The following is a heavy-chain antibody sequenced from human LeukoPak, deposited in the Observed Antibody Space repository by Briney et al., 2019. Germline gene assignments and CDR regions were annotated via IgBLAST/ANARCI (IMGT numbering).Heavy chain of an antibody. J-gene: IGHJ3*02. D-gene: IGHD3-22*01. CDR3: ARNYYDSSGYYIDAFDI. CDR1: GGSISSGSYY. V-gene: IGHV4-61*02. Sequence: PSETLSLTCTVSGGSISSGSYYWSWIRQPAGKGLEWIGRIYTSGSTNYNPSLKSRVTISVDTSKNQFSLKLSSVTAADTAVYYCARNYYDSSGYYIDAFDIWGQGTMVTVSS. CDR2: IYTSGST.